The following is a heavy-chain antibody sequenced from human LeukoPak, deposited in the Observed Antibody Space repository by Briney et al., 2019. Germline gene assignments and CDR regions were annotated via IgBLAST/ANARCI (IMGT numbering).Heavy chain of an antibody. V-gene: IGHV3-9*01. CDR2: VSWNGYSI. J-gene: IGHJ4*02. D-gene: IGHD6-19*01. Sequence: PGGSLRLSCAASGFTFNDYAMHWVRQAPGKGLGWVSAVSWNGYSIGYAGSVKGRFTISRDNAKKSLYLQMNSLRAEDTALYYCAKDIAVAGIYYFDYWGQGTLVTVSS. CDR3: AKDIAVAGIYYFDY. CDR1: GFTFNDYA.